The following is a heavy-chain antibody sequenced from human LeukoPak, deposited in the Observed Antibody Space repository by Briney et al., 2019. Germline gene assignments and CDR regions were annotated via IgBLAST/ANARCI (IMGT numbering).Heavy chain of an antibody. CDR3: AREVSEGFDF. CDR2: ISGSGGST. J-gene: IGHJ4*02. V-gene: IGHV3-23*01. CDR1: GFTFSTYA. Sequence: GGSLRLSCEDSGFTFSTYAMTWVRQAPGKGLEWVSGISGSGGSTYYADSVKGRFTISRDNAKNSLYLQMNSLRAEDTALYYCAREVSEGFDFWGQGTLVTVSS. D-gene: IGHD3-22*01.